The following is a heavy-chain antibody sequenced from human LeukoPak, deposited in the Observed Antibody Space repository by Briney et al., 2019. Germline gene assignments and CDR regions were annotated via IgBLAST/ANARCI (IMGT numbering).Heavy chain of an antibody. J-gene: IGHJ4*02. CDR2: IKQDGSEK. CDR3: AREAYYYDSSGYSDY. D-gene: IGHD3-22*01. CDR1: GFTFSSYW. V-gene: IGHV3-7*01. Sequence: GGSLRLSCAASGFTFSSYWMSWVRQAPGKGLEWVANIKQDGSEKYYVDSVKGRFTISRDNAKNSLYLQMNSLRAEDTAVYYCAREAYYYDSSGYSDYWGQGTLVTVSS.